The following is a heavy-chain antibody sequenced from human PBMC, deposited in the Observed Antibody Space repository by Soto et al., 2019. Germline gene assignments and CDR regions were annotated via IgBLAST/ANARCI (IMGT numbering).Heavy chain of an antibody. CDR1: AFTFSSYG. CDR3: ARALDMKLNSGPRAFDY. D-gene: IGHD3-10*01. CDR2: ISGSSTYI. J-gene: IGHJ4*02. Sequence: GGSLRLSCAASAFTFSSYGMNWVRQAPGKGLEWVSSISGSSTYIYYADSVKGRFTTSRDNAKNSLYLQMNSLRAEDTAVYFCARALDMKLNSGPRAFDYWAREPWSPSPQ. V-gene: IGHV3-21*01.